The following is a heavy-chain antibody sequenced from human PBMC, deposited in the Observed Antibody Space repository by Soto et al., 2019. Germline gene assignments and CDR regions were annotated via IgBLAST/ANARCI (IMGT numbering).Heavy chain of an antibody. D-gene: IGHD2-8*01. CDR1: GDSMNTNTW. Sequence: LPLTCAVFGDSMNTNTWWSWVRQTPGTGLEWMGEIHHNGDTTYTPSLKSRVTMSLDKSKYHFSLSLTSVTAADTAVYYCARTRQSCTTSRWHDVYCDFWGRG. V-gene: IGHV4-4*02. CDR3: ARTRQSCTTSRWHDVYCDF. J-gene: IGHJ4*02. CDR2: IHHNGDT.